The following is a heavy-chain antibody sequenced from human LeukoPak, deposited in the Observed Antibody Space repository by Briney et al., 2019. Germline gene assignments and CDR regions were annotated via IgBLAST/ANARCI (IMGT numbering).Heavy chain of an antibody. CDR2: IRDDGNNK. Sequence: PGGSLRLSCAASGFTFSNYGMHWVRQAPGKGLEWVTFIRDDGNNKYYADSVKGRFTISRDNSKNTLYLQMNSLRAEDTAVYYCAKDLYYDILTGSAGWGQGTLVTVSS. CDR1: GFTFSNYG. J-gene: IGHJ4*02. V-gene: IGHV3-30*02. CDR3: AKDLYYDILTGSAG. D-gene: IGHD3-9*01.